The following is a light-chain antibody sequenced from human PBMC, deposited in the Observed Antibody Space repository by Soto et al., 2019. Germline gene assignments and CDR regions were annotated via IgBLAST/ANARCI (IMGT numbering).Light chain of an antibody. CDR2: DAS. CDR1: QSINTW. J-gene: IGKJ2*01. V-gene: IGKV1-5*01. Sequence: DIQMTQSPSTLSASVGDRVTITCRASQSINTWLAWYQQKPGKAPNLLIYDASNLESGVPSRFNGSGSGTEFSLTISSLQPDDFATYYCQQYNSYLYTFGQGTKLEIK. CDR3: QQYNSYLYT.